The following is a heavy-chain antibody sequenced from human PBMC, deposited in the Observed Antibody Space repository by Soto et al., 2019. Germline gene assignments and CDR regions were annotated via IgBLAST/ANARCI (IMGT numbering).Heavy chain of an antibody. CDR1: GGSISSYH. V-gene: IGHV4-59*01. D-gene: IGHD3-10*01. CDR3: ARDRGGVASNWFDP. CDR2: IYYSGST. J-gene: IGHJ5*02. Sequence: SETLSLTCTVSGGSISSYHWGWIRQPPGKGLEWIGYIYYSGSTNYNPSLKSRVTISVDTSKNQFSLKLSSVTAADTVVYYCARDRGGVASNWFDPWGQGTLVTVS.